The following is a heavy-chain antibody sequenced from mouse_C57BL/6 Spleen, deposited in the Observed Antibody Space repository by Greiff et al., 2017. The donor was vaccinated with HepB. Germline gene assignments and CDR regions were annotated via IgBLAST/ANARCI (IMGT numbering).Heavy chain of an antibody. J-gene: IGHJ1*03. V-gene: IGHV7-3*01. CDR1: GFTFTDYY. CDR2: IRNKANGYTT. D-gene: IGHD1-1*01. CDR3: ARYSTKNWYFDV. Sequence: EVKLVESGGGLVQPGGSLSLSCAASGFTFTDYYMSWVRQPPGKALEWLGFIRNKANGYTTEYSASVKGRFTISRDNSQSILYLQMNALRAEDSATYYCARYSTKNWYFDVWGTGTTVTVSS.